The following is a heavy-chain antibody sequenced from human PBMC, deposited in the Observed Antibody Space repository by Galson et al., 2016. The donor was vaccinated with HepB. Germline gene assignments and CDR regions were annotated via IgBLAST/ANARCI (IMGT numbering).Heavy chain of an antibody. CDR3: ARHFSGSY. CDR1: GFTFSNYD. J-gene: IGHJ4*02. V-gene: IGHV3-23*01. D-gene: IGHD3-22*01. CDR2: ISGSGAST. Sequence: LSLSCAASGFTFSNYDMSWVRQAPGRGLEWVSGISGSGASTTYADSVKGRFTISRDNSKNALHLQMNSLRAEDTAMYFCARHFSGSYLGQGTLVTVAS.